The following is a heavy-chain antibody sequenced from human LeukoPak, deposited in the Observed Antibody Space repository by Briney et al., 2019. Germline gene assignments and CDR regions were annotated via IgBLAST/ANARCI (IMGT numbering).Heavy chain of an antibody. J-gene: IGHJ4*02. CDR2: ISSSGSTI. D-gene: IGHD3-3*01. CDR3: ARVLRFLRYFDY. V-gene: IGHV3-48*03. Sequence: GGSLRLSRAASGFTFSSYEMNWVRQAPGKGLEWVSYISSSGSTIYYADSVKGRFTISRDNAKNSLYLQMNSLRAEDTAVYYCARVLRFLRYFDYWGQGTLVTVSS. CDR1: GFTFSSYE.